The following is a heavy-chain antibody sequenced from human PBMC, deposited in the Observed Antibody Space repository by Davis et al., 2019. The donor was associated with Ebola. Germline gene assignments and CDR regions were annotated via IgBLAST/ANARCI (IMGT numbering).Heavy chain of an antibody. Sequence: GGSLRLSCAASGFTFSSYGMHWVRQAPAQALEWVAAISYDGSNKYYAASVKGRFTISRDNSKNTLYLQMNSLRAEDTAVYYCARDPLSEQWLATFDYWGQGTLVTVSS. D-gene: IGHD6-19*01. J-gene: IGHJ4*02. CDR1: GFTFSSYG. CDR3: ARDPLSEQWLATFDY. CDR2: ISYDGSNK. V-gene: IGHV3-30*03.